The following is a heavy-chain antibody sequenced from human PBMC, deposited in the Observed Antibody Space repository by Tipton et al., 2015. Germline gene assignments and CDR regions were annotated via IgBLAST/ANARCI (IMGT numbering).Heavy chain of an antibody. CDR3: ASPSLPHDRGDYYFQS. Sequence: TLSLTCTVSGGSISSSSYYWGWIRQPPGKGLEWIGSIYYSGSTYYNPSPKSRVTISIDRFKNQFSLKLSSVTAADTAVYYYASPSLPHDRGDYYFQSWGQGSLVTVSS. V-gene: IGHV4-39*01. J-gene: IGHJ4*02. CDR2: IYYSGST. D-gene: IGHD2-21*02. CDR1: GGSISSSSYY.